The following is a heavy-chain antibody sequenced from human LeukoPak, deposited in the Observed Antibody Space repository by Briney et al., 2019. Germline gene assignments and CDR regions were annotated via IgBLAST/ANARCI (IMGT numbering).Heavy chain of an antibody. CDR2: INPNSGGT. Sequence: ASVTVSCKASGYTFTGYYMHWVRQAPGQGLEWMGWINPNSGGTNYEQNFQGRVTMTRDTSISTAYMELSRLRSDDTAVYYCARGAYGSGWEAFDIWGQGTMVTVSS. D-gene: IGHD3-10*01. V-gene: IGHV1-2*02. CDR3: ARGAYGSGWEAFDI. CDR1: GYTFTGYY. J-gene: IGHJ3*02.